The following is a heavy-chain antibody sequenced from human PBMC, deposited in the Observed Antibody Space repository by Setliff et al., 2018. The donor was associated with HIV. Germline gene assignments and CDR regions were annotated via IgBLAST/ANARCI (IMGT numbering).Heavy chain of an antibody. J-gene: IGHJ4*02. CDR3: ARRAAMVAYYFDY. V-gene: IGHV1-69*04. CDR1: GGTFSSYA. CDR2: IIPILGIA. Sequence: ASVKVSCKASGGTFSSYAISWVRQAPGQGLEWMGRIIPILGIANYAQKFQGRVTITADKSTSTAYMELSSLRSEDTAVYYCARRAAMVAYYFDYWGQGTLVTVSS. D-gene: IGHD5-18*01.